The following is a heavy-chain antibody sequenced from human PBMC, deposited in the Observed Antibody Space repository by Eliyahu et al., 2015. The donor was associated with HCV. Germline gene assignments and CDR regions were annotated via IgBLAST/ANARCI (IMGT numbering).Heavy chain of an antibody. Sequence: QVQLXQSGAEVKKXGASVXVSCKASGYXFTGYYLHWVRQAPGQGLEWMGWIXPNSGVTTYAQKSQGRVTMTRDTSTSTAYMELSRLISDDTAIYYCTREDYWGLGTPVTVSS. CDR3: TREDY. CDR1: GYXFTGYY. V-gene: IGHV1-2*02. CDR2: IXPNSGVT. J-gene: IGHJ4*02.